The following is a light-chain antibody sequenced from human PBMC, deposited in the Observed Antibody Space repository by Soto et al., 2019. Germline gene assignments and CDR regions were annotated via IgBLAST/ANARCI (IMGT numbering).Light chain of an antibody. J-gene: IGKJ1*01. Sequence: DIQMTQSPPSLSASVGDRVTISCRASQNIDIFLNWYHQKPGKAPKLLICAASTLQSGVPSRFSGSGSGTDFTLTISCLQSEDFATYYCQQYYSYPRTFGQGTKVDIK. CDR2: AAS. V-gene: IGKV1-39*01. CDR1: QNIDIF. CDR3: QQYYSYPRT.